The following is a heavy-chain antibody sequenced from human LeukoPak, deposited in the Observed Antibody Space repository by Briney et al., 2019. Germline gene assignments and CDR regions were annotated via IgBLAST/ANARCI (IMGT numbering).Heavy chain of an antibody. D-gene: IGHD6-6*01. CDR1: GYTFTSYD. J-gene: IGHJ3*02. CDR3: ARQQTKIWRVEYSSSSGAFDI. CDR2: MNPNSGNT. Sequence: GASVKVSCKASGYTFTSYDINWVRQATGQGLEWMGWMNPNSGNTGYAQKFQGRVTMTRNTSISTAYMELSSLRSEDTAVYYCARQQTKIWRVEYSSSSGAFDIWGQGTMVTVSS. V-gene: IGHV1-8*01.